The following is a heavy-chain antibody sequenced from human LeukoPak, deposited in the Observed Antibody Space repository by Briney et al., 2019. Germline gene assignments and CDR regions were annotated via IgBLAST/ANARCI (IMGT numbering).Heavy chain of an antibody. D-gene: IGHD1-26*01. CDR2: LSPDGSSS. CDR1: GFTFSTYW. V-gene: IGHV3-74*01. CDR3: TRSPSLGGSYWGFDY. Sequence: GGSLRLSCAASGFTFSTYWMHWVRQAPGKGLVLVSRLSPDGSSSIYADSVKGRFTVSRDNAKNTLYLQMNSLRADDTAVYYCTRSPSLGGSYWGFDYWGQGTLLTVSS. J-gene: IGHJ4*02.